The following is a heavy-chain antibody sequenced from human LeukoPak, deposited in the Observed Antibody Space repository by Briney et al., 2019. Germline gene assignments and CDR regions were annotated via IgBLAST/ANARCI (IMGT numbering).Heavy chain of an antibody. D-gene: IGHD6-19*01. CDR3: ARFHSGPSGWYVLWYFDL. CDR2: IYNSERT. J-gene: IGHJ2*01. Sequence: PSETLSLTCTVSGSSVSSYYWSWIRQPPGKGLEWIGYIYNSERTKYNSSLESRVTISVDTSKNQFFLKLSSVTAADTAVYYCARFHSGPSGWYVLWYFDLWGRGTLVTVSS. CDR1: GSSVSSYY. V-gene: IGHV4-4*09.